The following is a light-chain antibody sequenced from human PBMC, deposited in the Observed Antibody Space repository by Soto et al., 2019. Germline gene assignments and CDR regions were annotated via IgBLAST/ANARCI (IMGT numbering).Light chain of an antibody. Sequence: QSVLTQPPSVSGAPGQRVTISCTGGSSKNGAGYDVHWYQQLPGTAPKLLIYGNSNRPSGVPDRFSGSKSCTSASLAITGLQAEDEADYYCQSYDSSLSGSDVFGTGTKVTVL. CDR1: SSKNGAGYD. CDR2: GNS. CDR3: QSYDSSLSGSDV. V-gene: IGLV1-40*01. J-gene: IGLJ1*01.